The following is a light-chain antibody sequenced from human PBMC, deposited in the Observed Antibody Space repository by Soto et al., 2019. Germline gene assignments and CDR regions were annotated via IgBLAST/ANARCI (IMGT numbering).Light chain of an antibody. CDR3: RTCDGSRRAVV. CDR2: DNH. CDR1: RSNIGSNN. V-gene: IGLV1-51*01. J-gene: IGLJ2*01. Sequence: QSVLTQPPSTSAAPGQKVTISCSGSRSNIGSNNVTWYQHLPGTAPKLVIYDNHQRPSGISDRFSGSKSGTSATLGIAGMHPVEEADYYCRTCDGSRRAVVFGGGTQLTVL.